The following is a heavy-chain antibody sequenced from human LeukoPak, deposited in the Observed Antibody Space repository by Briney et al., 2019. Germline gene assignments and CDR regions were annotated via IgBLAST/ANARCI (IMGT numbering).Heavy chain of an antibody. CDR1: GFTFSGAA. CDR3: TTTVMVYSFDY. D-gene: IGHD3-10*01. Sequence: GGSLRLTCAASGFTFSGAARIWVRQASGKGLEWVGRIRTEANSYATTYAASVEGRFTISGDDSKNMAYLQMNSLKKEDTAVYYCTTTVMVYSFDYWGQGTLVTVSS. CDR2: IRTEANSYAT. V-gene: IGHV3-73*01. J-gene: IGHJ4*02.